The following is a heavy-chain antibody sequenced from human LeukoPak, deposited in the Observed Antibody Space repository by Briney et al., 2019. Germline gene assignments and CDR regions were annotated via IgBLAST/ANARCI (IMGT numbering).Heavy chain of an antibody. CDR1: GYTFTSYG. V-gene: IGHV1-8*01. CDR3: AREYGGSYYGSYYFDY. D-gene: IGHD1-26*01. J-gene: IGHJ4*02. Sequence: ASVKVSCKASGYTFTSYGINWVRQATGQGLEWMGWMNPNSGNTGYAQKFQGRVTMTRNTSISTAYMELSSLRSEDTAVYYCAREYGGSYYGSYYFDYWGQGALVTVSS. CDR2: MNPNSGNT.